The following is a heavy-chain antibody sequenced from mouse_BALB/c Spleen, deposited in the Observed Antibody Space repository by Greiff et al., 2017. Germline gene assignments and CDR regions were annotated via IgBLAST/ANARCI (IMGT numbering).Heavy chain of an antibody. V-gene: IGHV1S137*01. CDR1: GYTFTDYA. D-gene: IGHD2-4*01. Sequence: VQLQQSGAELVRPGVSVKISCKGSGYTFTDYAMHWVKQSHAKSLEWIGVISTYYGDASYNQKFKGKATMTVDKSSSTAYMELARLTSEDSAIYYCARSGDYDDEAWFAYWGQGTLVTVSA. CDR3: ARSGDYDDEAWFAY. CDR2: ISTYYGDA. J-gene: IGHJ3*01.